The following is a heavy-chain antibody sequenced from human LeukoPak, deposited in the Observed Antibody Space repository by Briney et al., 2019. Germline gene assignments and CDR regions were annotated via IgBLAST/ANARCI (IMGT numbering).Heavy chain of an antibody. Sequence: SQTLSLTCTVSGGSISSGDYYWSWIRQPPGKGLEWIGYIYYSGSTYYNPSLKSRVTISVDTSENQFSLKLSSVTAADTAVYYCAREIVVVPAAINWGQGTLVTVSS. CDR2: IYYSGST. V-gene: IGHV4-30-4*08. D-gene: IGHD2-2*02. CDR1: GGSISSGDYY. CDR3: AREIVVVPAAIN. J-gene: IGHJ4*02.